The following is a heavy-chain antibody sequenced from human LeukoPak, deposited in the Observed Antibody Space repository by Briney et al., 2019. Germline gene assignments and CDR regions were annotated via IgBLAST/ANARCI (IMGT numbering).Heavy chain of an antibody. Sequence: GASVKVSCKASGYTFTSYGISWVRQAPGQGLEWMGWINPNSGGTNYAQKFQGRVTMTGDTSISTAYMELSSLRSDDTAVYYCARNSGYSSSWYWFDPWGQGTLVTVSS. D-gene: IGHD6-13*01. CDR3: ARNSGYSSSWYWFDP. V-gene: IGHV1-2*02. CDR1: GYTFTSYG. J-gene: IGHJ5*02. CDR2: INPNSGGT.